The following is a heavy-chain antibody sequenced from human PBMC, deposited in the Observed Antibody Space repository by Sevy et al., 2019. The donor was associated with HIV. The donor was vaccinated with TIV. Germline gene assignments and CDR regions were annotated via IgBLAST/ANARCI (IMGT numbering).Heavy chain of an antibody. J-gene: IGHJ3*01. CDR3: ARARTAYSSSWYLDAFDF. Sequence: GGSLRLSCAASGFTVSSNYMSWVRQAPGKGLEWVSVIYSGGSTYYADSGKGRVTISRVNSKNTPYLQMNSLRAEDTAVDYCARARTAYSSSWYLDAFDFWGQGTMVTVSS. CDR2: IYSGGST. CDR1: GFTVSSNY. V-gene: IGHV3-53*01. D-gene: IGHD6-13*01.